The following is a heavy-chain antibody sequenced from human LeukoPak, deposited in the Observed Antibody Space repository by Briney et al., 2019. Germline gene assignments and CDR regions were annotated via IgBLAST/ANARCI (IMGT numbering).Heavy chain of an antibody. CDR1: GGSFSGYY. V-gene: IGHV4-34*01. CDR3: ARSPVDTAMVTDHKHRYFDY. Sequence: SETLSLTCAVYGGSFSGYYWSWIRQPPGKGLEWIGEINHGGSTNYNPSLKSRVTISVDTSKNQFSLKLSSVTAADTAVYYCARSPVDTAMVTDHKHRYFDYWGQGTLVTVSS. J-gene: IGHJ4*02. CDR2: INHGGST. D-gene: IGHD5-18*01.